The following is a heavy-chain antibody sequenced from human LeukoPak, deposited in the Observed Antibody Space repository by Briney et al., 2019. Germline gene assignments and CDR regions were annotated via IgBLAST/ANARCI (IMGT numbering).Heavy chain of an antibody. CDR2: IIPIFGTA. CDR3: ASPRDDYGDDDAFDI. D-gene: IGHD4-17*01. Sequence: GASVKVSCKASGGTFSSYAISWVRQAPGQGLEWMGGIIPIFGTANYAQKFQGRVTITADESTSTAYMELSSLRSEDTAVYYCASPRDDYGDDDAFDIWGQGTMVTVSS. V-gene: IGHV1-69*13. J-gene: IGHJ3*02. CDR1: GGTFSSYA.